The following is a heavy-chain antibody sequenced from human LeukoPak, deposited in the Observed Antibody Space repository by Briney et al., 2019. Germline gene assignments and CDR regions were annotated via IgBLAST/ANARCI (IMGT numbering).Heavy chain of an antibody. D-gene: IGHD3-10*01. CDR1: GGTFSTYA. CDR2: IIPIFGTA. Sequence: SVKVSCKASGGTFSTYAISWVRQAPGQGLEWMGGIIPIFGTANYAQKFQGRVTITTDESTSTAYMELGSLRSEDTAVYYCARALGTYYYGSGSYGYWGQGTLVTVSS. J-gene: IGHJ4*02. CDR3: ARALGTYYYGSGSYGY. V-gene: IGHV1-69*05.